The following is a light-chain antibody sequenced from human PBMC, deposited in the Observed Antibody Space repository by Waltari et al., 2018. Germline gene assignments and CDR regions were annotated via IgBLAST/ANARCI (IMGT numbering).Light chain of an antibody. V-gene: IGLV3-1*01. CDR3: QAWDSTTYVL. Sequence: SYELTQPPSVSVSPGQTATITCSENNVGGPYASWYQQRPGQSPVLIIYQDTKRPSGIPERFSGSNSGNTATLTISGTQTMDEADYYCQAWDSTTYVLFGGGTKLTVL. CDR1: NVGGPY. J-gene: IGLJ2*01. CDR2: QDT.